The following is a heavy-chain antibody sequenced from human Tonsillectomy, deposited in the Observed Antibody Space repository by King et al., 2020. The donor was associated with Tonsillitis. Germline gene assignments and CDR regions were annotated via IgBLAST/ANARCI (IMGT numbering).Heavy chain of an antibody. J-gene: IGHJ3*01. CDR1: GSTFSSYA. CDR2: ISGSGGRR. Sequence: VQLVESGGGLVQPGGSLRLSCADSGSTFSSYAMTWVRQAPGKGLEWVSSISGSGGRRNYADSVKGRFTISRDNSKRTLYLQLNNLRAEDTAVYFCARDGFCSTTNCYTGAFDFWGQGTAVTVSS. CDR3: ARDGFCSTTNCYTGAFDF. D-gene: IGHD2-2*02. V-gene: IGHV3-23*04.